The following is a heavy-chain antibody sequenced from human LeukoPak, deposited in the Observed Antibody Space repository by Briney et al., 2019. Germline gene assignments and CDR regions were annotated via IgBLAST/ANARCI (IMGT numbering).Heavy chain of an antibody. V-gene: IGHV3-23*01. CDR2: ISGSGGST. CDR1: GFTFSSYA. J-gene: IGHJ3*02. D-gene: IGHD3-9*01. CDR3: AKPPLRKYDILTGYYPVDAFDI. Sequence: GGSLRLSCAASGFTFSSYAMSWVRQAPGKGLEWVSAISGSGGSTYYADSVKGRFTISRDNSKNTLYLQMNSLRAEDTAVYYCAKPPLRKYDILTGYYPVDAFDIWGQGTMVTVSS.